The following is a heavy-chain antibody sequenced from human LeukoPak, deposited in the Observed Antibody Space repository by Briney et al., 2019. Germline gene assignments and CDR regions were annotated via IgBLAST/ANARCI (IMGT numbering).Heavy chain of an antibody. CDR3: ARDRTAMVMLFDY. CDR2: IYSGGST. D-gene: IGHD5-18*01. CDR1: GFTFSSSY. Sequence: GGSLRLSCAASGFTFSSSYMNWVRQAPGKGLEWVSVIYSGGSTYYADSVKGRFTISRDNSKNTLYLQMNSLRAEDTAVYYCARDRTAMVMLFDYWGQGTLVTVSS. J-gene: IGHJ4*02. V-gene: IGHV3-53*01.